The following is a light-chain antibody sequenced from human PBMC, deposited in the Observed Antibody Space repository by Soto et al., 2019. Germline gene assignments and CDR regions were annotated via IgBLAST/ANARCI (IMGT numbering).Light chain of an antibody. CDR1: QTVLYTSNH. Sequence: DIVMTQSPDSLAVSLGERATINCKSSQTVLYTSNHLAWYQQKPGQPPKLLIYWASTRESGVPDRFSGSGSGTDFTLTISSLQAEDVAVYYCQQYYITPVTFGQGTKVEIK. J-gene: IGKJ1*01. CDR2: WAS. CDR3: QQYYITPVT. V-gene: IGKV4-1*01.